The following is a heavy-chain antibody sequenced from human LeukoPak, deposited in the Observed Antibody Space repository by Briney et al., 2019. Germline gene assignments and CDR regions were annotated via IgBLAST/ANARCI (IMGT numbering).Heavy chain of an antibody. V-gene: IGHV1-8*03. CDR2: MNPNSGNT. D-gene: IGHD2-2*02. CDR1: GYTFTSYD. CDR3: ARGGYCSSTSCYMRSPFDH. Sequence: GASVKVSCKASGYTFTSYDINWVRQATGQGLEWMGWMNPNSGNTGYAQKFQDRVTITRDTSISTAYMELSSLRSEDTAVYYCARGGYCSSTSCYMRSPFDHWGQGTLVTVSS. J-gene: IGHJ5*02.